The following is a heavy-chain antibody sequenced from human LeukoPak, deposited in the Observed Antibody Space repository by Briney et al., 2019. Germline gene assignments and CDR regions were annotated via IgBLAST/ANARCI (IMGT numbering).Heavy chain of an antibody. J-gene: IGHJ4*02. CDR2: IKQDGSEK. D-gene: IGHD4-17*01. CDR1: GFTFSRYW. V-gene: IGHV3-7*01. Sequence: GSLRLSCAASGFTFSRYWMSWGRQAPGKGLEWVANIKQDGSEKYYVDSVKGRFTISRDNAKNSLYLQMNSLRAEDTAVYYCAREMVTTDYWGQGTLVTVSS. CDR3: AREMVTTDY.